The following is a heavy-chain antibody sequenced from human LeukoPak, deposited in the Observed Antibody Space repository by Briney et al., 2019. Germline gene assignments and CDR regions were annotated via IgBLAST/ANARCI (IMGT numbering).Heavy chain of an antibody. J-gene: IGHJ4*02. V-gene: IGHV4-39*07. CDR1: GGSIGSSTYY. CDR3: ARDHEVSSSSFDY. CDR2: MYYSGST. D-gene: IGHD6-6*01. Sequence: PSETLSLICTVSGGSIGSSTYYWGWIRQPPGMGLEWIGSMYYSGSTYYNPSLKSRITISVDTSKNQFSLKLTSVTAADTAVYYCARDHEVSSSSFDYWGQGTLVTVSS.